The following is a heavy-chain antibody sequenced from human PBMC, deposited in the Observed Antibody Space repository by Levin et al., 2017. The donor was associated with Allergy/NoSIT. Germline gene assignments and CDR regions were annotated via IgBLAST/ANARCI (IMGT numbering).Heavy chain of an antibody. CDR2: IYHSGST. V-gene: IGHV4-30-2*01. CDR3: ARGIGSGWYEVGPLEDYYFDY. D-gene: IGHD6-19*01. Sequence: SQTLSLTCAVSGGSISSGGYSWSWIRQPPGKGLEWIGYIYHSGSTYYNPSLKSRVTISVDRSKNQFSLKLSSVTAADTAVYYCARGIGSGWYEVGPLEDYYFDYWGQGTLVTVSS. J-gene: IGHJ4*02. CDR1: GGSISSGGYS.